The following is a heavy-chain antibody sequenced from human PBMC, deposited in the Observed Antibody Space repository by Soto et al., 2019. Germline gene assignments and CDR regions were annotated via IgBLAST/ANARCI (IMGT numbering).Heavy chain of an antibody. CDR1: GYPFTSSD. CDR2: MKPITGKT. CDR3: SRTPLDY. Sequence: QVQLVQSGAEVKRPGASVRVSCEASGYPFTSSDINWVRQAPGQGLEWRGCMKPITGKTNYAQTFHGRVLMTTHISISTAYLDLSTLRSEETAIYYCSRTPLDYWGQGTLVTASS. V-gene: IGHV1-8*01. J-gene: IGHJ4*02.